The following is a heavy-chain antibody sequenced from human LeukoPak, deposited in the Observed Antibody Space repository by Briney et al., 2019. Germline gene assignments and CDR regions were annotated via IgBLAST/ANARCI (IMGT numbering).Heavy chain of an antibody. Sequence: GGSLRLSCAASGFTFSSYSMNWVRQAPGKGLEWVSSISSSSSYIYYADSVKGRFTISRDNAKNSLYLQMNSLRAEDTAVYYCARIGGYYDSSGYSPNYYFDYWGQGTLVTVSS. J-gene: IGHJ4*02. D-gene: IGHD3-22*01. CDR1: GFTFSSYS. V-gene: IGHV3-21*01. CDR3: ARIGGYYDSSGYSPNYYFDY. CDR2: ISSSSSYI.